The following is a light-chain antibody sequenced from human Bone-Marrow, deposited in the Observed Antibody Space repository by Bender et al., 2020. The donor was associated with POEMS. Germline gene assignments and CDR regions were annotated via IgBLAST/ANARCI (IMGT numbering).Light chain of an antibody. V-gene: IGLV3-1*01. CDR2: QDT. Sequence: SYEVTQPPSVSVSPGQTASITCSGDDLGDKYVAWYQQKPGQSPVLVIYQDTKRPSGIPERFSGSNSGNTATLTISGTQAMDEDEYKCQAWDTYSVIFGGGTKLTVL. CDR3: QAWDTYSVI. J-gene: IGLJ2*01. CDR1: DLGDKY.